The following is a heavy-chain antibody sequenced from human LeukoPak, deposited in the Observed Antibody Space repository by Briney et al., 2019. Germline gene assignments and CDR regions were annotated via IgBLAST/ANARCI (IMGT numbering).Heavy chain of an antibody. D-gene: IGHD1-14*01. CDR1: GGSISSSPCY. CDR3: VKDRGNHVTDY. V-gene: IGHV4-39*07. CDR2: ICSGGST. J-gene: IGHJ4*02. Sequence: SETLSLACTVSGGSISSSPCYWGWIRQPPGKGLEWFGTICSGGSTYYNPSLKSRVTISVDTSKNQFSLKLSSLTAADTAVYYCVKDRGNHVTDYWGQGTLVTVSS.